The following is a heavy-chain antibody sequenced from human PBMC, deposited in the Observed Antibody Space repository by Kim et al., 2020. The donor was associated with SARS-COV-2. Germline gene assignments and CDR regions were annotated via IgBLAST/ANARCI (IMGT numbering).Heavy chain of an antibody. V-gene: IGHV1-69*13. J-gene: IGHJ6*03. Sequence: SVKVSCKGSGITISTSVVNWVRQAPGQGLEWMGGISPVLSRPNYAQRFQGRVTITADESTRTVEMELSRLRSDETARNYGGRGDLKLFQKTYLSPMDFW. CDR2: ISPVLSRP. CDR1: GITISTSV. CDR3: GRGDLKLFQKTYLSPMDF. D-gene: IGHD3-3*01.